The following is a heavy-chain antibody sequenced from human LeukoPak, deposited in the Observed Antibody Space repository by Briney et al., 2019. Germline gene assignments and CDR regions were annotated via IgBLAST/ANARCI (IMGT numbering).Heavy chain of an antibody. V-gene: IGHV3-23*01. D-gene: IGHD4-17*01. CDR3: ARVRGPTVTTMYFDY. CDR2: VTASAGNT. Sequence: GGSLRLSCAASGFTFSSYAMSWVRQAPGKGLEWVSAVTASAGNTYYADSVKGRFTVSRDNAKSSLSLHMNSLRAEDTAVYYCARVRGPTVTTMYFDYWGQGTLVTVSS. CDR1: GFTFSSYA. J-gene: IGHJ4*02.